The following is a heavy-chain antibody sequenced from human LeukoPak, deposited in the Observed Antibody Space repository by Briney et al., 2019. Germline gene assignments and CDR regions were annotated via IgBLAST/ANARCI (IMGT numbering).Heavy chain of an antibody. Sequence: PSETLSLTCTVSGGSISSYYWSWIRQPPGKGLEWIGYIYYSGSTNYNPSLKSRVTISVDTSKNQFSLKLSSVTAADTAVYYCARMKPGTVDYWGQGTLVTVSS. CDR2: IYYSGST. D-gene: IGHD1-1*01. CDR3: ARMKPGTVDY. J-gene: IGHJ4*02. V-gene: IGHV4-59*01. CDR1: GGSISSYY.